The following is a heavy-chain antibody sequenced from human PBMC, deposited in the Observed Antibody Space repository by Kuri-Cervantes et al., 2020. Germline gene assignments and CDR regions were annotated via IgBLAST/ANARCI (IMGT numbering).Heavy chain of an antibody. CDR1: GGTFSSYA. Sequence: SVKVSCKASGGTFSSYAISWVRQAPGQGLEWMGGIIPIFGTANYAQKFQGRVTLTRDTSTTTAYMELRSLRPDDTAVYYCVRDRMELWLAFDYWGQGTLVTVSS. J-gene: IGHJ4*02. CDR3: VRDRMELWLAFDY. CDR2: IIPIFGTA. V-gene: IGHV1-69*05. D-gene: IGHD5-18*01.